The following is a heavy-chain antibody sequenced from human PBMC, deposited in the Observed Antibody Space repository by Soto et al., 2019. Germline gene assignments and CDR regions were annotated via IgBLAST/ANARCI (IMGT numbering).Heavy chain of an antibody. Sequence: QVQLVQSGAEVKKPGSSVKVSCKASGGTFSSYTISWVRQAPGQGLEWMGRIIPILGIANYAQKFQGRVTIPADKPTSTAYMELSSLRSEDTAVYYCAGGGGASRGGSAYWGQGTLVTVSS. D-gene: IGHD2-15*01. J-gene: IGHJ4*02. CDR1: GGTFSSYT. CDR3: AGGGGASRGGSAY. V-gene: IGHV1-69*02. CDR2: IIPILGIA.